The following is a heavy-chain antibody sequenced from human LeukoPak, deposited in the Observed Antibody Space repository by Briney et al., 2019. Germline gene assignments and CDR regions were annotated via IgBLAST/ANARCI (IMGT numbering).Heavy chain of an antibody. CDR1: GFTFSSYS. V-gene: IGHV3-21*01. J-gene: IGHJ5*02. CDR2: ISSSSSYI. CDR3: ARDRGFGREGWFDP. Sequence: TGGSLRLSCAASGFTFSSYSMNWVRQAPGKGLEWVSSISSSSSYIYYADSVKGRFTISRDNAKNSLYLQMNSLRAEDTAVYYCARDRGFGREGWFDPWGQGTLVTVSS. D-gene: IGHD3-10*01.